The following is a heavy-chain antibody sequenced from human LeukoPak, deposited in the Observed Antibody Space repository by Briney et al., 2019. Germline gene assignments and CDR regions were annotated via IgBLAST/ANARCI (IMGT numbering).Heavy chain of an antibody. Sequence: GGSLRLSCAASGFTFSNYWMSWVRQAPGKGLEWVSTISDNGGSTYYADSVKGRFTISRDNSNNVLFLQMNSLRVGDTAVYYCAKAYYGSGSYDAFDIWGQGTMVTVSS. CDR3: AKAYYGSGSYDAFDI. V-gene: IGHV3-23*01. J-gene: IGHJ3*02. CDR2: ISDNGGST. D-gene: IGHD3-10*01. CDR1: GFTFSNYW.